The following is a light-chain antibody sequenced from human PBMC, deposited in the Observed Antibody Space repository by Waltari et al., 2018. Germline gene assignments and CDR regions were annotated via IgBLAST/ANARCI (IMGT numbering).Light chain of an antibody. CDR2: AAS. CDR3: QQSYSPGRT. J-gene: IGKJ1*01. V-gene: IGKV1-39*01. CDR1: QSISSY. Sequence: DIQMTPSPSSLSASVGDRVTITCRASQSISSYLNWYQQKPGKAPKLLIYAASSLQSGVPSRFSGSGSGTDFTLTISSLQPEDFATYYCQQSYSPGRTFGQGTKVEIK.